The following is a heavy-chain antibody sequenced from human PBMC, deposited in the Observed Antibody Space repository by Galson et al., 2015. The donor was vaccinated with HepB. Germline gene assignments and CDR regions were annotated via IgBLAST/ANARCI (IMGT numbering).Heavy chain of an antibody. CDR1: GFTFSSYS. J-gene: IGHJ4*02. V-gene: IGHV3-48*01. CDR3: ARDGPLMITFGLNFDY. CDR2: ISSSSSTI. D-gene: IGHD3-16*01. Sequence: SLRLSCAASGFTFSSYSMNWVRQAPGKGLEWVSYISSSSSTIYYADSVKGRFTISRDNAKNSLYLQMNSLRAEDTAVYYCARDGPLMITFGLNFDYWGQGTLVTVSS.